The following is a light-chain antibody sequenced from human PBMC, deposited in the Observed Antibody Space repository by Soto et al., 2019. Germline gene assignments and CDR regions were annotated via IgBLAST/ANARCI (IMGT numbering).Light chain of an antibody. Sequence: QDVVTQESSLTVSPGGTVTLTCGSSTGAVTSGHYPYWFQQKPGQAPRTLIYDTSNTHSWTPARFSGSLLGGKAALTLSGAQPEDEAEYYCLLAYNGRRIFGGGTQLTVL. CDR3: LLAYNGRRI. CDR2: DTS. J-gene: IGLJ2*01. V-gene: IGLV7-46*01. CDR1: TGAVTSGHY.